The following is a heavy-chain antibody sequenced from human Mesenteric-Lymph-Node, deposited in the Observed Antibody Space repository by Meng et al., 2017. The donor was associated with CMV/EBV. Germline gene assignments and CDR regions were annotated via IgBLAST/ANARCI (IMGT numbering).Heavy chain of an antibody. V-gene: IGHV3-30-3*01. D-gene: IGHD3-16*01. J-gene: IGHJ6*02. Sequence: GESLKISCAASGFTFSNYAMHWVRQAPGKGLEWVAVISYDGSNNYYADSVKGRFTISRDNAKNTLYLQMDSLRAEDTAVYYCYVFSVDVWGQGTTVTVSS. CDR2: ISYDGSNN. CDR3: YVFSVDV. CDR1: GFTFSNYA.